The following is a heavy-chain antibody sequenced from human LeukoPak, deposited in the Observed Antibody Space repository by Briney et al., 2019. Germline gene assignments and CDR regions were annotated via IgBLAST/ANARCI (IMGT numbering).Heavy chain of an antibody. V-gene: IGHV4-39*01. J-gene: IGHJ4*02. CDR1: GVSIITSNSY. D-gene: IGHD6-13*01. CDR2: IYYTGNT. Sequence: SETLSLTCTVSGVSIITSNSYWGWIRQPPGKGLEWIGSIYYTGNTYYNASLKSQVSISIDTSKNQFSLKLSSVTAADTAVYYCARQFQQQGWQYDYWGQGTLVTVSS. CDR3: ARQFQQQGWQYDY.